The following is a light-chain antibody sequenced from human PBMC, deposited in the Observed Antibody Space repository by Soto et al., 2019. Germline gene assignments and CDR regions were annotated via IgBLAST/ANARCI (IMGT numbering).Light chain of an antibody. V-gene: IGLV2-8*01. CDR1: SSDVGGYNY. CDR2: VNT. CDR3: QSYDSSLIGLI. J-gene: IGLJ2*01. Sequence: QSALTQPPSASGSPGQSVTISCTGTSSDVGGYNYVSWYQHFPGTAPKLLIYVNTNRPSGVPDRFSGSKSGSSTSLAITGLQSEDEADYYCQSYDSSLIGLIFGLGTKLTVL.